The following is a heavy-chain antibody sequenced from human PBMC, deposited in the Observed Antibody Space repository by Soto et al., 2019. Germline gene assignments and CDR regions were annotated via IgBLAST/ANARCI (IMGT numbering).Heavy chain of an antibody. CDR2: TGATGRTT. CDR1: GLTFNIYA. J-gene: IGHJ4*02. CDR3: ATVHNTSRSFDY. Sequence: GGSLRLSCAASGLTFNIYAMTWVRQAPGKGLEWVSTTGATGRTTYYADSVKGRFTVSRDNSKNTLDLHMSSLRAEDTAVYYCATVHNTSRSFDYWGQGTLVIVSS. D-gene: IGHD1-20*01. V-gene: IGHV3-23*01.